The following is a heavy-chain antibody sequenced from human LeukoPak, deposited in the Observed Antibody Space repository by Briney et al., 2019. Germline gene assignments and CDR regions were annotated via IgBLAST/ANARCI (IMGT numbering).Heavy chain of an antibody. Sequence: ETLSLTCAVYGGSFSGYYWSWIRQPPGKGLEWVSAISGSGGSTYYADSVKGRFTISRDNSKNTLYLQMNSLRAEDTAVYYCATKYDAFDIWGQGTMVTVSS. V-gene: IGHV3-23*01. CDR3: ATKYDAFDI. CDR1: GGSFSGYY. CDR2: ISGSGGST. J-gene: IGHJ3*02.